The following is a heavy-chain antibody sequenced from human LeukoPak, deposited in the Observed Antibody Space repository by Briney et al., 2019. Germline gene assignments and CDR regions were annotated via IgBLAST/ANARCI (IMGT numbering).Heavy chain of an antibody. CDR1: GGSFSGYY. Sequence: PSETLSLTCAVYGGSFSGYYWSWIRQPPGKGLEWIGEINHSGSTNYNPSLKSRVTISVDTSKNQFSLKLSSVTAADTAVYYCARHVCSSWYGWSYYYYYMDVWAKGPRSPSP. CDR3: ARHVCSSWYGWSYYYYYMDV. J-gene: IGHJ6*03. V-gene: IGHV4-34*01. D-gene: IGHD6-13*01. CDR2: INHSGST.